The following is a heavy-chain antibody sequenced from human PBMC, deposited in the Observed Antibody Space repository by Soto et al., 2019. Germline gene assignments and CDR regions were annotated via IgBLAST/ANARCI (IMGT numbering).Heavy chain of an antibody. J-gene: IGHJ6*03. CDR3: AGGTTGAPYYYYYMDV. Sequence: GGSLRLSCAASGFTFSSYWMHGVRQAPGKGLVWVSRINSDGSSTSYADSVKGRFTISRDNAKNTLYLQMNSLRAEDTAVYYCAGGTTGAPYYYYYMDVWGKGTTVTVSS. V-gene: IGHV3-74*01. CDR1: GFTFSSYW. D-gene: IGHD1-1*01. CDR2: INSDGSST.